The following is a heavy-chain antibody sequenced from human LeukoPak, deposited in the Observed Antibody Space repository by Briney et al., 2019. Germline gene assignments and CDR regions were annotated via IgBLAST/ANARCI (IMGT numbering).Heavy chain of an antibody. CDR3: ARKYYGSGSYFDY. CDR1: GYTFTGYY. D-gene: IGHD3-10*01. Sequence: ASVKVSCKASGYTFTGYYMHWVRQAPGQGLEWMGWINPNSGGTNYAQKFQGRVTITRDTSISTAYMELSRLRSDDTAVYYCARKYYGSGSYFDYWGQGTLVTVS. CDR2: INPNSGGT. J-gene: IGHJ4*02. V-gene: IGHV1-2*02.